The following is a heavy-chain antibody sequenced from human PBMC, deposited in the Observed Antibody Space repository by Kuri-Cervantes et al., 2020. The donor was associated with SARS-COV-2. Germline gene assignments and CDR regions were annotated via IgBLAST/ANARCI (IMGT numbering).Heavy chain of an antibody. Sequence: GGSLRLSCAASGFTFSSYSMNWVRQAPGKGLEWVSSISSSSSYIYYADSVKGRFTISRDNAKNSLYLQMNSLRDEDTAVYYCARGSEAGYYYFDYWGQGTLVTVSS. J-gene: IGHJ4*02. CDR1: GFTFSSYS. D-gene: IGHD3-9*01. CDR2: ISSSSSYI. CDR3: ARGSEAGYYYFDY. V-gene: IGHV3-21*01.